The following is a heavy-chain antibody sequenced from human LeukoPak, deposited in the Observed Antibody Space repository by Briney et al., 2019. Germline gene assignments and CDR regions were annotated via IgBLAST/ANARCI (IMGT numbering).Heavy chain of an antibody. Sequence: GRSLRLSCAASGFTFDDYAMHWVRQAPGKGPEWVSGISWNSGSIGYADSVKGRFTISRDNAKNSLYLQMNSLRAEDTALYYCAKDTGYDSSGSSAFDIWGQGTMVTVSS. CDR2: ISWNSGSI. J-gene: IGHJ3*02. D-gene: IGHD3-22*01. CDR3: AKDTGYDSSGSSAFDI. V-gene: IGHV3-9*01. CDR1: GFTFDDYA.